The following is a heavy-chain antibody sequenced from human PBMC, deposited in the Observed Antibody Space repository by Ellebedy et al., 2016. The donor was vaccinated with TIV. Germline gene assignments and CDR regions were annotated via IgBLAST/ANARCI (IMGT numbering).Heavy chain of an antibody. CDR3: ASRPNGDYHFLDY. CDR1: GFTFSSYA. Sequence: GESLKISCSASGFTFSSYAMHWVRQAPGKGLEYVSAISGNGGSTYYADSVKGRFTISRDNSKNTLYLQMNSLRVEDTAVYYCASRPNGDYHFLDYWGQGTLVTVSS. V-gene: IGHV3-64*04. D-gene: IGHD4-17*01. J-gene: IGHJ4*02. CDR2: ISGNGGST.